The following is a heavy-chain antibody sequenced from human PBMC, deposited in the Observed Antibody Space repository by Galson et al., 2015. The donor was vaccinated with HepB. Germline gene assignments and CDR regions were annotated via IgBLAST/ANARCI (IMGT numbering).Heavy chain of an antibody. D-gene: IGHD2-21*01. CDR1: GFTFSDYT. CDR2: IGLGNSII. CDR3: ARRALCGGDCYPYYFHYYIDI. Sequence: SLRLSCAASGFTFSDYTMNWVRQAPGKGLEWVANIGLGNSIINYADSVSGRFTISRDNAENSLYLQMNSLRPEDTGVYYCARRALCGGDCYPYYFHYYIDIWGKGTTVIVSS. V-gene: IGHV3-48*01. J-gene: IGHJ6*03.